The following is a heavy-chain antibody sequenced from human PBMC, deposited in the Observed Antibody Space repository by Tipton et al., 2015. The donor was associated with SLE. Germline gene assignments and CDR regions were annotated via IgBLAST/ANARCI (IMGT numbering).Heavy chain of an antibody. CDR2: IDRKSDVI. D-gene: IGHD3-16*01. CDR1: GFVFEDFA. V-gene: IGHV3-9*01. CDR3: AKDRTNWGDTFDI. Sequence: SLRLSCAASGFVFEDFAMYWVRQVPGKGLEWVSGIDRKSDVISYADAVKGRFTISRDNAKNSLYLQMNSLRAEDTALYYCAKDRTNWGDTFDIWGQGTMVTVSS. J-gene: IGHJ3*02.